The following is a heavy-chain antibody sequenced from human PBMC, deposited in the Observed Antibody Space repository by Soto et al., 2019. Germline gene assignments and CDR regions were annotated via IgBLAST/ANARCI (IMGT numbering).Heavy chain of an antibody. CDR2: IIPIFGTA. CDR3: ARGDPLPAANGGADSFYYYYGMDV. D-gene: IGHD2-2*01. V-gene: IGHV1-69*13. Sequence: SVKVSCKASGGTFSSYAISWVRQAPGQGLEWMGGIIPIFGTANYAQKFQGRVTITADESTSTAYMELSSLRSEDTAVYYCARGDPLPAANGGADSFYYYYGMDVWGQGTTVTVSS. J-gene: IGHJ6*02. CDR1: GGTFSSYA.